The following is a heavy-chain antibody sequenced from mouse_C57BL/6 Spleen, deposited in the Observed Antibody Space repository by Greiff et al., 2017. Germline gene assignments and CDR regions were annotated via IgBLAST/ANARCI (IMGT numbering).Heavy chain of an antibody. CDR1: GYTFTDYY. V-gene: IGHV1-26*01. CDR2: INPNNGGT. D-gene: IGHD1-1*01. Sequence: VQLQQSGPELVKPGASVKISCKASGYTFTDYYMNWVKQSHGKSLEWIGDINPNNGGTSYNQKFKGKATLTVDKSSSTAYMELRSLTSEVSAVYYCARPSSYGYAMDYWGQGTSVTVSS. J-gene: IGHJ4*01. CDR3: ARPSSYGYAMDY.